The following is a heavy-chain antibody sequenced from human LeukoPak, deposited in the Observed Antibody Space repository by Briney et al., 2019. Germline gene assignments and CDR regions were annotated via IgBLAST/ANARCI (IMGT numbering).Heavy chain of an antibody. J-gene: IGHJ3*02. Sequence: GGSLRLSCAASGFTFDDYGMSWVRQAPGKGLVWVSRINSDGSSTTYADSVKGRFTISRDNAKNTLYLHMNSLRAEDTAVYYRARDTPRWLQMWWAFDIWGQGTMVTVSS. D-gene: IGHD5-24*01. V-gene: IGHV3-74*01. CDR3: ARDTPRWLQMWWAFDI. CDR1: GFTFDDYG. CDR2: INSDGSST.